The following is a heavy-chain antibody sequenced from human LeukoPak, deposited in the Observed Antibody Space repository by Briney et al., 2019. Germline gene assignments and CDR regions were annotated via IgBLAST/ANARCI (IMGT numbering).Heavy chain of an antibody. Sequence: PGGSLRLSCAASGFTFSSYAMTRVRQAPGKGLEWVSAISGSGGSTYYADSVKGRFTISRDNSKNTLYLQMNSLRAEDTAVYYCAKSEQWLVVGYFDYWGQGTLVTVSS. CDR1: GFTFSSYA. CDR2: ISGSGGST. J-gene: IGHJ4*02. V-gene: IGHV3-23*01. D-gene: IGHD6-19*01. CDR3: AKSEQWLVVGYFDY.